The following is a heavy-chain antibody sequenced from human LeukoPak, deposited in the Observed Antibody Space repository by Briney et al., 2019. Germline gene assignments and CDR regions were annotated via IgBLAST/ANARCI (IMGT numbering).Heavy chain of an antibody. CDR2: MSHSVRT. D-gene: IGHD5-18*01. CDR1: GDSISSHY. Sequence: SETLSLTCTVPGDSISSHYWSWIRQPPGKGLEWIGYMSHSVRTKDNPSLNSRVTLSADTSKNQFSLRLNSVTAADTAVYYCATIKRGDIFGYFDFWGQGILVTVSS. J-gene: IGHJ4*02. CDR3: ATIKRGDIFGYFDF. V-gene: IGHV4-59*11.